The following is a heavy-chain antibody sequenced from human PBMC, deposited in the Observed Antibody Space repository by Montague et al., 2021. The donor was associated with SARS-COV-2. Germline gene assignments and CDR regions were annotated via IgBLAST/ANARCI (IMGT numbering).Heavy chain of an antibody. V-gene: IGHV4-59*13. Sequence: SETLSLTCTVSGDSIRSYHWTWIRQPPGKGLEWIGRISDSGRTIXNPSLKSRVTISVDTSMNQFFLNLRSMVAADTAIYYCTKDRGIAAADNYYYGMDVWGPGTTVTVSS. J-gene: IGHJ6*02. CDR2: ISDSGRT. D-gene: IGHD6-13*01. CDR1: GDSIRSYH. CDR3: TKDRGIAAADNYYYGMDV.